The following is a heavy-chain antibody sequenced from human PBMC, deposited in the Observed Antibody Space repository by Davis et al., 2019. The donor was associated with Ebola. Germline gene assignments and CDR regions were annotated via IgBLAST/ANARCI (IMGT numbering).Heavy chain of an antibody. D-gene: IGHD3-3*01. CDR3: ARARDFWSGYYIPFFDY. Sequence: AASVKVSCKASGGTFTSYAMHWVRQAPGQRLEWMGWINAGNGNTKYSQKFQGRVTITRDTSASTAYMELSSLRSEDTAVYYCARARDFWSGYYIPFFDYWGQGTLVTVSS. V-gene: IGHV1-3*01. CDR2: INAGNGNT. CDR1: GGTFTSYA. J-gene: IGHJ4*02.